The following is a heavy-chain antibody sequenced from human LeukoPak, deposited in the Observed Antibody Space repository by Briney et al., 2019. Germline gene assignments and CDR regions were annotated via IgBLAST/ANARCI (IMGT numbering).Heavy chain of an antibody. Sequence: PSETLSLTCTVSGGSISSYYWSWIRQPPGKGLEWIGYIYYSGSTNYNPSLKSRVTISVDTSKNQFSLKLSSVTAADTAVYYCARLATYYYDSSAFGYWGQGTLVTVSS. CDR1: GGSISSYY. CDR3: ARLATYYYDSSAFGY. J-gene: IGHJ4*02. CDR2: IYYSGST. D-gene: IGHD3-22*01. V-gene: IGHV4-59*08.